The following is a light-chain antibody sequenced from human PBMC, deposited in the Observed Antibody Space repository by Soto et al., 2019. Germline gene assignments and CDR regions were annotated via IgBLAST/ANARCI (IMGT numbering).Light chain of an antibody. Sequence: EIVLTQSPATLSLSPGERATLSCRASQSVSSYLAWYQQKPGQAPRLLIYDASNRATGIPARFSGSGSGPDFSLTISSPEPVDFAVYYCQQRSNWSLFTFGPGTKVDIK. CDR1: QSVSSY. V-gene: IGKV3-11*01. CDR3: QQRSNWSLFT. J-gene: IGKJ3*01. CDR2: DAS.